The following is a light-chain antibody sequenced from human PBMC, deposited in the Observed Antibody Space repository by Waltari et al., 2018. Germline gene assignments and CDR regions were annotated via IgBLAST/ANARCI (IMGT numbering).Light chain of an antibody. V-gene: IGKV3-20*01. J-gene: IGKJ1*01. CDR3: QHYLRLPVT. CDR2: AAS. Sequence: SCRASQSISRTLVWYQKKPGQAPRILIYAASTRATGIPDRFSGSGSGTDFSLTISRLEPEDFAVYYCQHYLRLPVTFGQGTKVEIK. CDR1: QSISRT.